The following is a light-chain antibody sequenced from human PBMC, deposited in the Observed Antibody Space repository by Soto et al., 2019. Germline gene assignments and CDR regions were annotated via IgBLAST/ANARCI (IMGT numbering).Light chain of an antibody. CDR2: GAS. Sequence: EIVLTQSPGTLSLSPWERATLSCRASQSVRNSYLAWYQQKPGQAPRLLIYGASGRATGIPDRFSGSGSGTDFTLTISRLEPEDFAVYYCQQYGSSPYTFGQGTKLEI. CDR3: QQYGSSPYT. V-gene: IGKV3-20*01. CDR1: QSVRNSY. J-gene: IGKJ2*01.